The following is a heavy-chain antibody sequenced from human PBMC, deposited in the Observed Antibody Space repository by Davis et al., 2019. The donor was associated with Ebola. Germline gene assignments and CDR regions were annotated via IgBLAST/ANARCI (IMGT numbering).Heavy chain of an antibody. J-gene: IGHJ6*02. CDR2: IIPIFGTA. Sequence: AASVKVSCKASGYTFTGYYMHWVRQAPGQGLEWMGGIIPIFGTANYAQKFQGRVTITADKSTSTAYMELSSLRSEDTAVYYCARGQGYYYYYYGMDVWGQGTTVTVSS. CDR1: GYTFTGYY. V-gene: IGHV1-69*06. CDR3: ARGQGYYYYYYGMDV.